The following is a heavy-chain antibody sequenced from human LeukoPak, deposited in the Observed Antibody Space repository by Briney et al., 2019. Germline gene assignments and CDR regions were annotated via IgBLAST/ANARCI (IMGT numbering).Heavy chain of an antibody. CDR2: IYTSGST. D-gene: IGHD3-22*01. V-gene: IGHV4-61*02. CDR3: ASAAPDYYDSSGYYQTAFDI. J-gene: IGHJ3*02. CDR1: GGSISSGSYY. Sequence: SETLSLTCTVSGGSISSGSYYWSWIRQPAGKGLEWIGRIYTSGSTNYYPSLKSRVTISVDTSKNQFSLKLSSVTAADTAVYYCASAAPDYYDSSGYYQTAFDIWGQGTMVTVSS.